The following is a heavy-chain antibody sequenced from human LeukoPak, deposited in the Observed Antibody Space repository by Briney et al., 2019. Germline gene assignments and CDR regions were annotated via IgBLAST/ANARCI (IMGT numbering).Heavy chain of an antibody. D-gene: IGHD3-10*01. CDR2: IYYSGST. CDR3: ARQPTYGSGRGFDY. Sequence: SETLSLTCTVSGGSFSNYYWSWIRQPPGKGLEWIGHIYYSGSTTYYPSLKSRVSISVDMSKNQFSLNLRSVTAADTALYYCARQPTYGSGRGFDYWGQGTLVTVSS. J-gene: IGHJ4*02. CDR1: GGSFSNYY. V-gene: IGHV4-59*08.